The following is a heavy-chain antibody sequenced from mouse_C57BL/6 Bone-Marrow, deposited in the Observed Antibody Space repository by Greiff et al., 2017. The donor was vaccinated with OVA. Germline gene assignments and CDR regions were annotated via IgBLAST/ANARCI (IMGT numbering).Heavy chain of an antibody. D-gene: IGHD1-1*01. CDR1: GYTFTDYN. J-gene: IGHJ2*01. CDR2: INPNNGGT. CDR3: ARMSGYGSLDY. Sequence: VQLQQSGPELVKPGASVKMSCKASGYTFTDYNMHWVKQSHGKSLEWIGYINPNNGGTSYNQKFKGKATLTVNTSSSTAYMELRSLTSEDSAVYYCARMSGYGSLDYWGQGTTLTVSS. V-gene: IGHV1-22*01.